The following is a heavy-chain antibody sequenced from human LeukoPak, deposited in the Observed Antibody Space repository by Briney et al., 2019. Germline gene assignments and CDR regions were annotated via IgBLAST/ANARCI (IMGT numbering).Heavy chain of an antibody. V-gene: IGHV4-39*07. Sequence: TPSETLSLTCTVSGGSISSSSYYWGWIRQPPGKGLEWIGSIYYSGSTYYNPSLKSRVTISVDTSKNQFSLKLSSVTAADTAVYYCARVGLRGFDYWGQGTLVTVSS. CDR2: IYYSGST. J-gene: IGHJ4*02. CDR3: ARVGLRGFDY. D-gene: IGHD3-16*01. CDR1: GGSISSSSYY.